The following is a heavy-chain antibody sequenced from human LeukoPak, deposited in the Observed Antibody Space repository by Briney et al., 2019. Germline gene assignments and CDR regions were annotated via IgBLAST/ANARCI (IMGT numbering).Heavy chain of an antibody. Sequence: PGGSLRLSCAASGFTFSSYPMSWVRQAPGKGLQWVSAISGSGGSTYYADSVKGRFTISRDNSKNTLYLQMNSLRAEDTAVYYCAKSPLAYCGGDCYSDYWGQGTLVTVSS. CDR2: ISGSGGST. CDR1: GFTFSSYP. CDR3: AKSPLAYCGGDCYSDY. V-gene: IGHV3-23*01. D-gene: IGHD2-21*02. J-gene: IGHJ4*02.